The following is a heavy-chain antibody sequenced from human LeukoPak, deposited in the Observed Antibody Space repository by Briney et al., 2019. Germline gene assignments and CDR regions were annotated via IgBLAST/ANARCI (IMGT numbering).Heavy chain of an antibody. Sequence: SETLSLTCAVYGGSFSGYYWSWTRRPPGKALEWIGKINHSGSTNYNSSLKSRVTISVDTSKNQFSLKLSSVTAADTAVYYCARVGQVGVFDYWGQGTLVTVSS. CDR3: ARVGQVGVFDY. D-gene: IGHD3-10*01. CDR1: GGSFSGYY. CDR2: INHSGST. J-gene: IGHJ4*02. V-gene: IGHV4-34*01.